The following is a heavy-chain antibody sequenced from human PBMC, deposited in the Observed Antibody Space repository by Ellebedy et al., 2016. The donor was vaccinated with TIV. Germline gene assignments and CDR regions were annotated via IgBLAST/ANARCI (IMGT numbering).Heavy chain of an antibody. Sequence: SETLSLXCSVSGDSVSSHSYWGWIRQSPGKGLEWVASLDNSGSAYYNPSLKSRVTISLDTSQNQVSLKLNSATATDTATYYCLRHVSIVGPSELDHWGQGTLVTVSA. D-gene: IGHD1-26*01. CDR3: LRHVSIVGPSELDH. CDR2: LDNSGSA. J-gene: IGHJ4*02. CDR1: GDSVSSHSY. V-gene: IGHV4-39*01.